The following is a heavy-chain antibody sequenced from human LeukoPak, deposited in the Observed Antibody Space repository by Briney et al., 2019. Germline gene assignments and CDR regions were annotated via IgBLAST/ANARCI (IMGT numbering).Heavy chain of an antibody. J-gene: IGHJ4*02. CDR2: IIPIFGTA. Sequence: SVKVSCKASGGTFSSYAISWVRQAPGQGLEWMGGIIPIFGTANYAQKLQGRVTMTTDTSTSTAYMELRSLRSDDTAVYYCAYESYDSSGYYYDYWGQGTLVTVSS. CDR1: GGTFSSYA. CDR3: AYESYDSSGYYYDY. V-gene: IGHV1-69*05. D-gene: IGHD3-22*01.